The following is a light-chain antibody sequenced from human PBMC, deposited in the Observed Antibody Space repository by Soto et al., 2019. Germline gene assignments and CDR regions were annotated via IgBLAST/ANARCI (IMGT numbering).Light chain of an antibody. CDR2: EVS. CDR3: SSYTSSSALV. V-gene: IGLV2-14*01. CDR1: SSDVGGYNY. Sequence: QSALTQPASVSGSPGQSITISCTGTSSDVGGYNYVSWYQQHPGKAPKLMIYEVSNRPSGVSNRFSGSKSGNTASLTISGLQAEDEADSYCSSYTSSSALVFGPGTKLTVL. J-gene: IGLJ1*01.